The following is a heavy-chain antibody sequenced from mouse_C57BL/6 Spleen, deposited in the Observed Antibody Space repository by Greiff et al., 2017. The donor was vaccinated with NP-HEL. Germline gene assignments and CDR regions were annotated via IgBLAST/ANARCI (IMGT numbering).Heavy chain of an antibody. Sequence: QVQLQQPGAELVKPGASVKLSCKASGYTFTSYWMQWVKQRPGQGLEWIGEIDPSDSYTNYNQKFKGKATLTVDTSSSTAYMQLSSLTSEDSAVYYCARECYGSSYAYWGQGTLVTVSA. V-gene: IGHV1-50*01. CDR1: GYTFTSYW. J-gene: IGHJ3*01. D-gene: IGHD1-1*01. CDR3: ARECYGSSYAY. CDR2: IDPSDSYT.